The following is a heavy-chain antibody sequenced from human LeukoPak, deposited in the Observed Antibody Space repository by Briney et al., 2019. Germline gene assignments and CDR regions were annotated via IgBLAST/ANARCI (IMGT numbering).Heavy chain of an antibody. D-gene: IGHD4-11*01. Sequence: PSETLSLTCSVSGGSITSSSYYWAWIRQPPEKGLEWIGSVYYTGGTNYSPSLRSRVTISVDTSKNQFSLELSSVTDADTAVYYCARHGGTRVSLVEVYYFDYWCQGTLATVSS. CDR1: GGSITSSSYY. CDR3: ARHGGTRVSLVEVYYFDY. J-gene: IGHJ4*02. CDR2: VYYTGGT. V-gene: IGHV4-39*01.